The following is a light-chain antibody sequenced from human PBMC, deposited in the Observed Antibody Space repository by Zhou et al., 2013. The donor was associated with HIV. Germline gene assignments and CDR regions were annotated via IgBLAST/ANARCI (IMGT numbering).Light chain of an antibody. V-gene: IGKV1-39*01. J-gene: IGKJ4*01. Sequence: DIQMTQSPSSLSASVGDRVTIICRASQSISTYLNWYQQKPGKAPNLLIYTASNLQSGVPSRFSGSGSGTDFTLTISTLQAEDFATYYCQQSHSPPLTFGGGTKVEIK. CDR3: QQSHSPPLT. CDR1: QSISTY. CDR2: TAS.